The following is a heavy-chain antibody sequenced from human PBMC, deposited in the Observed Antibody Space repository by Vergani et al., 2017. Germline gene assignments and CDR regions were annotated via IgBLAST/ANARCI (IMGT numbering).Heavy chain of an antibody. CDR3: TTAWGLYYLHGEYFQY. D-gene: IGHD3-10*01. CDR2: ISSGGGDI. J-gene: IGHJ1*01. CDR1: GFTFDTYT. Sequence: EVQLLESGGGLVQPGGSRRLSCAGAGFTFDTYTMAYVRQARGKGVEWVATISSGGGDIFYADSVKGRFTISRDNSKNTLFLQMNSLKDEDTAVYYCTTAWGLYYLHGEYFQYWGRGTLVSVSS. V-gene: IGHV3-23*01.